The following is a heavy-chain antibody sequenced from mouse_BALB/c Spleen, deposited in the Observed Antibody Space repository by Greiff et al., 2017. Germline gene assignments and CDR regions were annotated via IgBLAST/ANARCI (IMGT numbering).Heavy chain of an antibody. D-gene: IGHD2-1*01. CDR2: ISSGSSTI. V-gene: IGHV5-17*02. Sequence: DVKLVESGGGLVQPGGSRKLSCAASGFTFSSFGMHWVRQAPEKGLEWVAYISSGSSTIYYADTVKGRFTISRDNPKNTLFLQMTSLRSEDTAMYYCARWRSFYYGNYEAMDYWGQGTSVTVSS. CDR3: ARWRSFYYGNYEAMDY. J-gene: IGHJ4*01. CDR1: GFTFSSFG.